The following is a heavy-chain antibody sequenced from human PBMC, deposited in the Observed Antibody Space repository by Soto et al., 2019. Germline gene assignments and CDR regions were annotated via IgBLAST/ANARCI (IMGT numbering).Heavy chain of an antibody. CDR3: ARDLYRGFDI. CDR2: IFYTGTT. D-gene: IGHD4-4*01. V-gene: IGHV4-61*01. CDR1: GGSVSSGNYY. J-gene: IGHJ3*02. Sequence: QVQLQESGPGLVKPSETLSLTCTVSGGSVSSGNYYWGWIRQPPGKGLEYIGYIFYTGTTNHNPSLKSRVTMSVDTSKYQFSLKLNSVTTADTAVYYCARDLYRGFDIWGQGTMVSVSS.